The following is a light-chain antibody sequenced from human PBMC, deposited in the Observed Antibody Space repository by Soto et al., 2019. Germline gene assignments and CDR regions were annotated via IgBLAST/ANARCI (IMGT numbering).Light chain of an antibody. CDR3: QQYVDLPPT. Sequence: DIQMTQSPSSLSASVADRVTISCQASQDINNYLNWYQQKPGKAPKLLIYDASKLETGVPSRFSGSGSGTDFTFTISSLQPEDIATYYCQQYVDLPPTFGGGTKVEIK. CDR2: DAS. CDR1: QDINNY. J-gene: IGKJ4*01. V-gene: IGKV1-33*01.